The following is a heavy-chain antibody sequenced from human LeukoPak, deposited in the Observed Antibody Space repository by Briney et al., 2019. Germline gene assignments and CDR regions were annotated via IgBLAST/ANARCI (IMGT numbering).Heavy chain of an antibody. D-gene: IGHD6-13*01. J-gene: IGHJ5*02. CDR3: ATGEAAAGFS. V-gene: IGHV3-48*03. CDR1: GFTFSSYE. CDR2: ISSSGSTI. Sequence: GGSLRLSCAASGFTFSSYEMNCVRQAPGKGLEWVSYISSSGSTIYYADSVKGRFTISRDNAKNSLYLQMNSLRAEDTAVYYCATGEAAAGFSWGQGTPVTVSS.